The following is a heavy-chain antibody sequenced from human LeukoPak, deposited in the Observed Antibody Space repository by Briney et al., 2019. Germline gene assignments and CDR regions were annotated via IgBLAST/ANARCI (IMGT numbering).Heavy chain of an antibody. CDR2: INHSGSA. Sequence: PSETLSLTCGVSGGSFSCYYWSWIRQPPGKGLEWIGEINHSGSAHYNPSLKSRVTISVDTSKNHFSLKLTSVTAADTAVYYCSRIPSLLVPGAIHRFDPWGQGTLVTVSS. CDR3: SRIPSLLVPGAIHRFDP. V-gene: IGHV4-34*01. CDR1: GGSFSCYY. J-gene: IGHJ5*02. D-gene: IGHD2-2*01.